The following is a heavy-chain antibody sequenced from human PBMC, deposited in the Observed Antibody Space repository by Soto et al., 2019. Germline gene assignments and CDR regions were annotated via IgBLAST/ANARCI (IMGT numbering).Heavy chain of an antibody. J-gene: IGHJ5*02. CDR3: ARWISGGYSDWFYP. V-gene: IGHV1-18*04. D-gene: IGHD1-26*01. CDR2: INVDNGET. Sequence: QVQLVQSGAEVKKPGASVQVSCKASGYNFMRYGFTWVRPAPGQVLEWMGCINVDNGETKYPQKIQGRVTMTTDTATSTVYMELRRLKSDDTAVYYCARWISGGYSDWFYPWGHGTLVTVSS. CDR1: GYNFMRYG.